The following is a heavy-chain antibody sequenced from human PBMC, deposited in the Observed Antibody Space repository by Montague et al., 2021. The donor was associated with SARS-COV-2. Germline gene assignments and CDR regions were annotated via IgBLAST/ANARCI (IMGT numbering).Heavy chain of an antibody. D-gene: IGHD3-9*01. V-gene: IGHV3-23*03. J-gene: IGHJ5*02. CDR2: IHSAGRGT. Sequence: YLSLSCSASGFTFSNSPMSWVRQAPGKGLDWVSVIHSAGRGTYYADSVQGRFTISRDNLKNTVYLQMNSLRDVDTALYYCAKVGDILTGYSLINLDAWGQGTLVVVSS. CDR3: AKVGDILTGYSLINLDA. CDR1: GFTFSNSP.